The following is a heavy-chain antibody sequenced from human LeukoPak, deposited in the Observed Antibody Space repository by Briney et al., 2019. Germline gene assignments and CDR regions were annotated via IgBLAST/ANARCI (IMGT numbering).Heavy chain of an antibody. Sequence: ASVKVSCKASGYTFTSSGISWVRRAPGQGLEWMGWISSHNDNTGYAQKFQDRVTMTTDTYTSTAYMELRSLRSDDTAVYYCARGVGSAFDIWGQGTLVSVSS. J-gene: IGHJ3*02. V-gene: IGHV1-18*01. CDR3: ARGVGSAFDI. CDR1: GYTFTSSG. CDR2: ISSHNDNT. D-gene: IGHD2-15*01.